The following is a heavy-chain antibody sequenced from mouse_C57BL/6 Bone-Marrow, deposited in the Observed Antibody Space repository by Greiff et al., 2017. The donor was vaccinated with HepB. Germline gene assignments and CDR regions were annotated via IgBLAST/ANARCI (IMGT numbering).Heavy chain of an antibody. V-gene: IGHV10-1*01. CDR1: GFSFNTYA. J-gene: IGHJ4*01. CDR2: IRSKSNNYAT. D-gene: IGHD2-5*01. CDR3: VRGYSNFPYAMDY. Sequence: EVKLVESGGGLVQPKGSLKLSCAASGFSFNTYAMNWVRQAPGKGLEWVARIRSKSNNYATYYADSVKDRFTISRDDSESMLYLQMNNLKTEDTAMYYCVRGYSNFPYAMDYWGQGTSVTVSS.